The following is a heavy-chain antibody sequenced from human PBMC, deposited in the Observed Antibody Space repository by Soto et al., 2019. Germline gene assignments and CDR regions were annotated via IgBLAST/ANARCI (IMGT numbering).Heavy chain of an antibody. CDR1: GYTFTSYD. CDR2: MNPNSGNT. V-gene: IGHV1-8*01. CDR3: ARASFFGSGSYFQNWFDP. Sequence: GASVKVSCKASGYTFTSYDINWVRQATGQGLEWMGWMNPNSGNTGYAEKFQGRVTMTRNTSISTAYMELSSLTFEDSAVYYCARASFFGSGSYFQNWFDPWGQGTLVTVSS. D-gene: IGHD3-10*01. J-gene: IGHJ5*02.